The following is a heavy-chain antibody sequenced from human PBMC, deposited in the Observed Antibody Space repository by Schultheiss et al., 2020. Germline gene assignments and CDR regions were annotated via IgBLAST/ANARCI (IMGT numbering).Heavy chain of an antibody. J-gene: IGHJ6*03. CDR1: GYTFTSYG. Sequence: ASVKVSCKASGYTFTSYGISWVRQAPGQGLEWMGWISAYNGNTNYAQKFQGRVTITADESTSTAYMELSSLRSEDTAVYYCARSNRYGDYDHYYYYMDVWGKGTTVTVSS. CDR3: ARSNRYGDYDHYYYYMDV. V-gene: IGHV1-18*04. D-gene: IGHD4-17*01. CDR2: ISAYNGNT.